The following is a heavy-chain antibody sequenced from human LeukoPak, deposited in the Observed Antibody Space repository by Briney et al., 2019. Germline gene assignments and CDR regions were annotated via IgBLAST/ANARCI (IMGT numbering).Heavy chain of an antibody. J-gene: IGHJ4*02. CDR3: AREVYITMVRGVISDGYFDS. V-gene: IGHV4-59*01. CDR2: IYYSGSS. Sequence: SETLPLTCTVSGGSISSYYWSWIRQPPGKGLEWIGYIYYSGSSNYNPSLKSRVTISLDTSKKQFSLKLSSVTAADTAVYYCAREVYITMVRGVISDGYFDSWGQGTLVTVSS. CDR1: GGSISSYY. D-gene: IGHD3-10*01.